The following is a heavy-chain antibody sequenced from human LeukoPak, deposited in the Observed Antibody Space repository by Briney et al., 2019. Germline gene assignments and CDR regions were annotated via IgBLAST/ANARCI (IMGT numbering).Heavy chain of an antibody. V-gene: IGHV3-21*01. CDR1: GFTFSSYS. Sequence: PGGSLRLSCAASGFTFSSYSMNWVRQAPGKGLEGVSSISSSSSYIYYADSVKGRFTISRDNAKNSLYLQMNSLRAEDTAVYYCARDPVAGTRYFDYWGQGTLVTVSS. CDR2: ISSSSSYI. CDR3: ARDPVAGTRYFDY. D-gene: IGHD6-19*01. J-gene: IGHJ4*02.